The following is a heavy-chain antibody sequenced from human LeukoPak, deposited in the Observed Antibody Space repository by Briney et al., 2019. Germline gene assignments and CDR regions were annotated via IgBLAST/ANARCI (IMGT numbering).Heavy chain of an antibody. CDR2: IRSKATSYAS. CDR1: GFTFSGSA. J-gene: IGHJ6*03. V-gene: IGHV3-73*01. Sequence: GGSLRLSCAASGFTFSGSAMHWVRQASGKGLEWVGRIRSKATSYASDYAASVKGRFTISRDDSKNTAHLQMNSLKTEDTAVYYCARAPTDYYYYYVDVWGKGTTVTVSS. CDR3: ARAPTDYYYYYVDV. D-gene: IGHD1-26*01.